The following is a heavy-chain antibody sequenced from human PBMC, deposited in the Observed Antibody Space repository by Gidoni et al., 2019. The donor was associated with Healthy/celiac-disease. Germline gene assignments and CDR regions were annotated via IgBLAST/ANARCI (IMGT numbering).Heavy chain of an antibody. CDR3: ARDFVIVVVPAAHFDY. Sequence: QGLEWMGWINPNSGGTNYAQKIQGRVTMTRDTSRSTAYMARSRLRSDHTAVYYCARDFVIVVVPAAHFDYWGQETLVTVSS. J-gene: IGHJ4*02. V-gene: IGHV1-2*02. CDR2: INPNSGGT. D-gene: IGHD2-2*01.